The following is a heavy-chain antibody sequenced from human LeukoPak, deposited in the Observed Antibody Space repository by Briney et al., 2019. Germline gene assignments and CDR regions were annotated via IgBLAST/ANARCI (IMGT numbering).Heavy chain of an antibody. CDR2: MNPNSGNT. D-gene: IGHD3-3*01. Sequence: GASVKVSCKASGYTFTSYDINWVRQATGQGLEWMGWMNPNSGNTGYAQKFQGRVTMTRNTSISTAYMELSSLRSEDTAVYYCARGLVSLYYDFWSGYGEDVWGQGTTVTVSS. J-gene: IGHJ6*02. V-gene: IGHV1-8*01. CDR3: ARGLVSLYYDFWSGYGEDV. CDR1: GYTFTSYD.